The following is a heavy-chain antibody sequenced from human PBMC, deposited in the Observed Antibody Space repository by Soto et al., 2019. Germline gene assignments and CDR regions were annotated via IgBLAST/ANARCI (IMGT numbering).Heavy chain of an antibody. J-gene: IGHJ3*02. CDR2: IIPIFGTA. CDR1: GGTFGSYA. D-gene: IGHD2-21*02. CDR3: ARAAVVTPSGAFDI. V-gene: IGHV1-69*13. Sequence: SVKVSCKASGGTFGSYAISWVRQAPGQGLEWMGGIIPIFGTANYAQKFQGRVTITADESTSTAYMELSSLRSEDTAVYYCARAAVVTPSGAFDIWGQGTMVTVSS.